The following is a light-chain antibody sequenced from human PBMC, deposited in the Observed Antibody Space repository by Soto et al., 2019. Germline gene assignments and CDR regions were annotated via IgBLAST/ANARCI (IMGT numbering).Light chain of an antibody. CDR1: QSVSSSY. J-gene: IGKJ1*01. Sequence: EIVLTQSPGTLSLSPGERATLSCRARQSVSSSYLAGYQQKPGQAPRLLIYGASSRATGIADRFSGSGSGTVFTLTISRLEPEDFAVYDCQQYGSSPRTFGQGTQVQIK. CDR2: GAS. V-gene: IGKV3-20*01. CDR3: QQYGSSPRT.